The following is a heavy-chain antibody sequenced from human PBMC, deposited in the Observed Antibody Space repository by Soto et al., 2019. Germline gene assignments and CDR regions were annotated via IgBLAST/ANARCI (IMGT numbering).Heavy chain of an antibody. CDR3: ARIIGYCRNNDCSWTFGI. D-gene: IGHD2-15*01. Sequence: PGESLKISCKTSGYSFISYWVAWVRQLPGKGLEWMGTFYPGDSTSTYSPSFQGQVTISVDKSISTAYLQLSSLKASDTAMYYCARIIGYCRNNDCSWTFGIWGQGTMVTV. CDR1: GYSFISYW. V-gene: IGHV5-51*01. CDR2: FYPGDSTS. J-gene: IGHJ3*02.